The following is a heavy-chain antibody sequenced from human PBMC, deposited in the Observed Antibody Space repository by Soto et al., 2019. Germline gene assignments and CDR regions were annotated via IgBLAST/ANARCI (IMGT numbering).Heavy chain of an antibody. Sequence: GGSLRLSCAASGFIFENFSMSWVRQAPGKGLEWISSISGSGFKKYYADSVKGRFTISRDNSKSTVYLELNNLSAEDTAVYHCAKNQGVELVPLATVDWFDPWGQGSGVTVSS. V-gene: IGHV3-23*01. CDR1: GFIFENFS. CDR3: AKNQGVELVPLATVDWFDP. D-gene: IGHD1-26*01. CDR2: ISGSGFKK. J-gene: IGHJ5*02.